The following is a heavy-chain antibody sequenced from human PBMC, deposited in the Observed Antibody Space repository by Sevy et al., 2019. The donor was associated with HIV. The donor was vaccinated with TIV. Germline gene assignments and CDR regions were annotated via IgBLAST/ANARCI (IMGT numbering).Heavy chain of an antibody. CDR2: ISSSGSTI. Sequence: GGSLRLSCAASGFTFSSYEMNWVRQAPGKGLEWVSYISSSGSTIYYADSVKGRFTISRDNAKNSLYLQMNSLRAEDTAVYYCVRARDDILTGYYRSRYYYYYGMDVWGQGTTVTVSS. CDR3: VRARDDILTGYYRSRYYYYYGMDV. CDR1: GFTFSSYE. D-gene: IGHD3-9*01. J-gene: IGHJ6*02. V-gene: IGHV3-48*03.